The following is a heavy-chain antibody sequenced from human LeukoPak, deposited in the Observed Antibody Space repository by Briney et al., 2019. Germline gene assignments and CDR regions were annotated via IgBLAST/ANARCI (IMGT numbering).Heavy chain of an antibody. CDR3: VRDALPSYGSGGPRKDY. J-gene: IGHJ4*02. V-gene: IGHV3-33*01. CDR1: GFIFSTYG. Sequence: GGSLRLSCAASGFIFSTYGMHWVRQAPGKGLEWVAVIWYDGNTKYYADSVKGRFTISRDNSKNTLYLQMNSLRVDDTAIYYCVRDALPSYGSGGPRKDYWGQGTLVTVSS. D-gene: IGHD3-10*01. CDR2: IWYDGNTK.